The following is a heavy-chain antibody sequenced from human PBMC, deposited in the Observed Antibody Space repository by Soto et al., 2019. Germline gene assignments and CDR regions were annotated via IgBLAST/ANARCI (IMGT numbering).Heavy chain of an antibody. CDR2: GYFIGST. D-gene: IGHD3-16*01. CDR3: ARIPVDTYMIYWSDP. CDR1: GDFVSSGDYY. J-gene: IGHJ5*02. V-gene: IGHV4-61*08. Sequence: SETLSLTCSVSGDFVSSGDYYWSWIRQPPGKGLEWFVHGYFIGSTNYIPSLKSRLTMSVDTAKNQFSLKLNSVTAADTAVYYCARIPVDTYMIYWSDPWGQGAQVTVSS.